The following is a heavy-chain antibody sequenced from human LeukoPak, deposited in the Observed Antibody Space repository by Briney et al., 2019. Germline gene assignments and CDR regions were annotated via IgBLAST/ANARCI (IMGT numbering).Heavy chain of an antibody. CDR2: IYSGGST. V-gene: IGHV3-53*01. CDR1: GFTVSSNY. CDR3: ARLDNYYDSSGEDY. J-gene: IGHJ4*02. Sequence: GGSLRLSCAASGFTVSSNYMSWVRQAPGKGLEWVSVIYSGGSTYYADSVKGRFTISIDNSKNTPYLQMNSLRAEDTAVYYCARLDNYYDSSGEDYWGQGTLVTVSS. D-gene: IGHD3-22*01.